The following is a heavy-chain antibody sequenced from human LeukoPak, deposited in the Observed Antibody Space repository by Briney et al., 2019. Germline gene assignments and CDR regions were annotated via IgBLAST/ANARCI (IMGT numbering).Heavy chain of an antibody. V-gene: IGHV3-74*01. J-gene: IGHJ4*02. D-gene: IGHD6-19*01. CDR3: ARAYSSGHDY. CDR1: GFTFSYYW. Sequence: GGSLGLSCAASGFTFSYYWMHWVRQAPGKGLVWVSRINSDGSTTNYADSVKGRFTISRDNGKNTLYLQMNSLRAEDTAVYYCARAYSSGHDYWGQGTLVTVSS. CDR2: INSDGSTT.